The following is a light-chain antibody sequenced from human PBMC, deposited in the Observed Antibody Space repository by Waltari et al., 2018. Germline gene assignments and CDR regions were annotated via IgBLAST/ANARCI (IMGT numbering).Light chain of an antibody. CDR2: RDN. CDR3: FSAADNNLWV. Sequence: SSELTQPSSVSVSTGQTARITCAGDVLTKNYVCWFQQKPGQAPPLVIYRDNQRPAGIPERFSSSSSGTTVTLTISGAQREDEADYYCFSAADNNLWVFGGGTKLTVL. J-gene: IGLJ3*02. V-gene: IGLV3-27*01. CDR1: VLTKNY.